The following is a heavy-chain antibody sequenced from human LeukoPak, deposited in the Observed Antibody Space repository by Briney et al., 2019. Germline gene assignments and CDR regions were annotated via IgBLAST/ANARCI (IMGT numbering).Heavy chain of an antibody. J-gene: IGHJ4*02. CDR1: GGSISSSNW. CDR2: IYHSGST. Sequence: SETLSLTCAVSGGSISSSNWWSWVRQPPGKGLEWIGEIYHSGSTNYNPSLKSRVTISVDKSKNQFSLKLSSVTAADTAVYYCARAPGERGYYFDYWGQGTLVTVSS. CDR3: ARAPGERGYYFDY. V-gene: IGHV4-4*02. D-gene: IGHD1-26*01.